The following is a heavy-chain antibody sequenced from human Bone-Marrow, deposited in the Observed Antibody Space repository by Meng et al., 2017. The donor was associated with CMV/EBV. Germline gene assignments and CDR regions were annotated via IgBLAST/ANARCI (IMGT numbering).Heavy chain of an antibody. Sequence: GSLRLSCTVSGGSISSYYWSWIRQPPGKGLEWIGYIYYSGSTNYNPSLKSRVTISVDTSKNQFSLKLSSVTAADTAVYYCARNEVMTMVVTRGKPWYFDLWGRGTRVTVSS. D-gene: IGHD4-23*01. V-gene: IGHV4-59*01. CDR2: IYYSGST. CDR3: ARNEVMTMVVTRGKPWYFDL. CDR1: GGSISSYY. J-gene: IGHJ2*01.